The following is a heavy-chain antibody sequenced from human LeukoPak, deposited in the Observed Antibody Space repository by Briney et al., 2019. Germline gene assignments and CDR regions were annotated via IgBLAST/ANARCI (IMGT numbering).Heavy chain of an antibody. CDR2: ISTSGTT. Sequence: SETLSLTCTVSGVSISYYYWSWIRQPAGKGLEWIGRISTSGTTNYNPSLKSRVTMSVDTSKDQFSLKLSSVTAADTAVYYCARHNLLPPLLKLLRKPGWFDPWGQGTLVTVSS. J-gene: IGHJ5*02. D-gene: IGHD3-22*01. V-gene: IGHV4-4*07. CDR3: ARHNLLPPLLKLLRKPGWFDP. CDR1: GVSISYYY.